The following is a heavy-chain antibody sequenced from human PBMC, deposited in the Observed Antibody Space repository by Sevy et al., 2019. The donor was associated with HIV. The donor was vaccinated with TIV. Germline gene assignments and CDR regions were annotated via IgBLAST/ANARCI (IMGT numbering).Heavy chain of an antibody. J-gene: IGHJ4*02. CDR2: IAYEGSKK. CDR3: ARVGVSYCTDDCYHRFDY. Sequence: SLRLSCAASGFTFSSYALLWVRQAPGKELEWVSLIAYEGSKKYYSDSVKGRFAISRDESKTTLFLQMNSLRSEYTDIYYCARVGVSYCTDDCYHRFDYWGRGTLVTVSS. V-gene: IGHV3-30*09. D-gene: IGHD2-21*02. CDR1: GFTFSSYA.